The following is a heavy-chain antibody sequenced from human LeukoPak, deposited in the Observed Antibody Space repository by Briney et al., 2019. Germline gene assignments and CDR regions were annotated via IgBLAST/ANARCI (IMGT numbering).Heavy chain of an antibody. CDR3: TKDFSNSWNVEI. D-gene: IGHD1-1*01. J-gene: IGHJ3*02. V-gene: IGHV3-23*01. CDR1: GFTFSTYG. CDR2: INGDGSNT. Sequence: GGSLRLSCAASGFTFSTYGMHWVRQAPGKGLEWVSGINGDGSNTYYADSVKGRFTISRDNSKNTLYLQMNSLRAEDTAVYYCTKDFSNSWNVEIWGQGTMVTVSS.